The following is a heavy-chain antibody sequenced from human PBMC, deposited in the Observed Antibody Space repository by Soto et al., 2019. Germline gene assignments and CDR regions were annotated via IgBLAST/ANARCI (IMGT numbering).Heavy chain of an antibody. CDR2: IVADGTGL. CDR3: ARDDDLPDNCLDH. V-gene: IGHV3-33*01. Sequence: QVQLVESGGGVVQPGRSLRLSCAASGFRFSNYGMHWVRQAPGKGLEWLAVIVADGTGLHYADSVRGRFTISRDNSKNALYLQLNSLGADESVIYFCARDDDLPDNCLDHWGEGTLVTVSS. J-gene: IGHJ5*02. CDR1: GFRFSNYG.